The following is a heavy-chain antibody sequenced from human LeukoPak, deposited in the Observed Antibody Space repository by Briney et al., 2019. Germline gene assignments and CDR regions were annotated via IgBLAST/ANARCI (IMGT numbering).Heavy chain of an antibody. V-gene: IGHV3-23*01. Sequence: GGSLRLSCAASGFTLSSYAMSWVRQAPGKGLEWVSAISGSGGSTYYADSVKGRFTISRDNSKNTLYLQMNSLRAEDTAVYYCAKAGGNWVNYYFDYWGQGTLVTVSS. D-gene: IGHD7-27*01. CDR3: AKAGGNWVNYYFDY. J-gene: IGHJ4*02. CDR2: ISGSGGST. CDR1: GFTLSSYA.